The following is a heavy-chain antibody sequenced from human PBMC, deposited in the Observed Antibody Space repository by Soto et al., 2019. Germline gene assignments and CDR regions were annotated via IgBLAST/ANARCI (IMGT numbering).Heavy chain of an antibody. J-gene: IGHJ5*02. CDR1: GGSFSGYY. V-gene: IGHV4-34*01. D-gene: IGHD4-17*01. Sequence: SETLSLTCAVYGGSFSGYYWSWIRQPPGKGLEWIGEINHSGSTNYNPSLKSRVTISVDTSKNQFSLKLSSVTAADTAVYYCAREGANDYGDKWFDPWGQGTLVTVSS. CDR3: AREGANDYGDKWFDP. CDR2: INHSGST.